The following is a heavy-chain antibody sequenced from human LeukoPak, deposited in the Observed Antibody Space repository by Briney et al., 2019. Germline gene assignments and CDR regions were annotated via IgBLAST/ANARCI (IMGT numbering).Heavy chain of an antibody. CDR1: GGTFSSYA. D-gene: IGHD2-21*01. CDR2: IIPIFGTA. J-gene: IGHJ6*04. V-gene: IGHV1-69*06. CDR3: ARREAIRGDYYYYGMDV. Sequence: SVKVSCKASGGTFSSYAISWVRQAPGQGLEWMGGIIPIFGTANYAQKFQGRVTITVDKSTSTAYMELSSLRSEDTAVYYCARREAIRGDYYYYGMDVWSKGTTVTVSS.